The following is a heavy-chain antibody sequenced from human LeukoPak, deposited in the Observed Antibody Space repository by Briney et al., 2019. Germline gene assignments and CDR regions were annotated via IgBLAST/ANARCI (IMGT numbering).Heavy chain of an antibody. Sequence: GGSLRLSCAASGFTFNTYTMNWIRQAPGKGLEWVSSFGTRSTSIYHAGSVKGRFAISRDNAKNSLYLQMNSLRAEDTALYYCAREVSEGFDFWGQGTLVTVSS. J-gene: IGHJ4*02. CDR2: FGTRSTSI. CDR3: AREVSEGFDF. V-gene: IGHV3-21*01. D-gene: IGHD3-22*01. CDR1: GFTFNTYT.